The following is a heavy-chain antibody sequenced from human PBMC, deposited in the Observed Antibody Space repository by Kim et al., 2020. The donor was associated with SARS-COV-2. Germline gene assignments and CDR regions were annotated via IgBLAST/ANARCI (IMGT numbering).Heavy chain of an antibody. CDR3: ARAYSSSWYKGGGDY. V-gene: IGHV4-34*01. J-gene: IGHJ4*02. Sequence: SLKSRVTISVDTSKNQFSLKLSSVTAADTAVYYCARAYSSSWYKGGGDYWGQGTLVTVSS. D-gene: IGHD6-13*01.